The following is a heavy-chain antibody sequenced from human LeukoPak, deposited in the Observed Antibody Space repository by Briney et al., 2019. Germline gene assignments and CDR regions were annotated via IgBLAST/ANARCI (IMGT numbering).Heavy chain of an antibody. D-gene: IGHD3-22*01. CDR3: ARDRYDSYYYDSSGTKFDY. J-gene: IGHJ4*02. CDR2: INSDGSST. Sequence: GGSLRLSCAASGFTFSSYWMHWIRQAPGKGLVWVSRINSDGSSTSYADSVKGRFTISRDNAKNTLYLQMNSLRAEDTAVYYCARDRYDSYYYDSSGTKFDYWGQGTLVTVSS. CDR1: GFTFSSYW. V-gene: IGHV3-74*01.